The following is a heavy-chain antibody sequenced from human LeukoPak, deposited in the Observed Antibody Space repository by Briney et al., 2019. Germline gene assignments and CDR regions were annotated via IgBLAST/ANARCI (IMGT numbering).Heavy chain of an antibody. CDR3: ARGITMVRGVLQYYFDY. D-gene: IGHD3-10*01. CDR1: GGTFSSYA. CDR2: IIPILGIA. Sequence: GASVKVSCKASGGTFSSYAISWVRQAPGQGLEWMGRIIPILGIAHYAQKFQGRVTITADKSTSTAYMELSSLRSEDTAVYYCARGITMVRGVLQYYFDYWGQGTLVTVS. V-gene: IGHV1-69*04. J-gene: IGHJ4*02.